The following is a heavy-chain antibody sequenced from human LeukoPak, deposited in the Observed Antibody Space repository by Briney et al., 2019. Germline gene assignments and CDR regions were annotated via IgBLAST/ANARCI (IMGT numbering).Heavy chain of an antibody. CDR1: GFTVSSNY. V-gene: IGHV3-53*01. D-gene: IGHD4/OR15-4a*01. J-gene: IGHJ4*02. CDR2: IYSGGST. CDR3: ASSRQSMVADY. Sequence: GGSLRLSCAASGFTVSSNYMSWVRQAPGKGLEWVSVIYSGGSTYYADSVKGRFTISRDNSKNTLYLQMNSLRAEDTAVYYCASSRQSMVADYWGQGTLVTVSS.